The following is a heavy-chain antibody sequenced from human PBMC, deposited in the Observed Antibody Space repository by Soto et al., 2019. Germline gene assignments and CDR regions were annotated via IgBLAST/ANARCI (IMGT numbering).Heavy chain of an antibody. D-gene: IGHD2-15*01. CDR2: IYYSGST. CDR1: SGTVCIYD. J-gene: IGHJ5*02. CDR3: ARGTRVVTGGDWFDP. Sequence: HSGALALNSTASSGTVCIYDLVGIRQPPGKGLEGIGYIYYSGSTHYNPSLKSRITITVDTYKNHLSLTLSSMTAGDTAGYYCARGTRVVTGGDWFDPRGQGTLATVAS. V-gene: IGHV4-59*02.